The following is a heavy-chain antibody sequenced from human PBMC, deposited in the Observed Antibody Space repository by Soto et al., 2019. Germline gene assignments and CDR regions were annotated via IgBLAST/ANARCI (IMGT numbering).Heavy chain of an antibody. J-gene: IGHJ6*03. CDR1: GGSISSSSYY. Sequence: QLQLQESGPGLVKPSETLSLTCTVSGGSISSSSYYWGWIRQPPGKGLEWIGSIYYSGSTYYNPSLKSRVTISVDTSKNQFSLTLSSVTAADTAVYYCARPYGDYPYYYYYYMDVLGKGTTVTVSS. CDR2: IYYSGST. CDR3: ARPYGDYPYYYYYYMDV. D-gene: IGHD4-17*01. V-gene: IGHV4-39*01.